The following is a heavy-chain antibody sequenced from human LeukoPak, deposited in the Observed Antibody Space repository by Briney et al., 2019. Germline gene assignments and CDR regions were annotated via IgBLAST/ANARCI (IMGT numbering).Heavy chain of an antibody. V-gene: IGHV1-69*13. CDR2: IIPIFGTA. CDR3: ARMGNDHGRTDPINYFDY. J-gene: IGHJ4*02. D-gene: IGHD4-17*01. CDR1: GGTFSSYA. Sequence: SVKVSCKASGGTFSSYAISWVRQAPGQGLEWMGGIIPIFGTANYAQKFQGRVTITADESTSTAYMELSSLRSEDTAVYYCARMGNDHGRTDPINYFDYWGQGTLVTVSS.